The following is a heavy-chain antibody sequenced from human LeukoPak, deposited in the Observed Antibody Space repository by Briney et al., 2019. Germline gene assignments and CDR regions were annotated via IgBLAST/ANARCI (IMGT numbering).Heavy chain of an antibody. CDR1: GFTFSSYA. CDR2: ISGSGGST. Sequence: GGSLRLSCAASGFTFSSYAMSWVRQAPGKGLEWVSAISGSGGSTYYADSVKGRFTISRDNSKNTLYLQMNSLRAEDTAVYYCAKDFSSSGCHYYFDYWGQGTLVTVSS. CDR3: AKDFSSSGCHYYFDY. D-gene: IGHD6-19*01. J-gene: IGHJ4*02. V-gene: IGHV3-23*01.